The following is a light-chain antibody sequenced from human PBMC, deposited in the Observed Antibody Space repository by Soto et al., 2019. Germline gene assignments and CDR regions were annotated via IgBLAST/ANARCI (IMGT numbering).Light chain of an antibody. CDR2: AAS. V-gene: IGKV1-39*01. J-gene: IGKJ2*01. CDR1: QSISNY. Sequence: DIQMTQSPSSLSASVGDRVTITCRASQSISNYLNWYQQKPGKAPKLLIYAASTLQSGVPSRFSGSGSGTDFTLTISRLLAEDFATYYCQQSYSTLYTFGQGTKLEIK. CDR3: QQSYSTLYT.